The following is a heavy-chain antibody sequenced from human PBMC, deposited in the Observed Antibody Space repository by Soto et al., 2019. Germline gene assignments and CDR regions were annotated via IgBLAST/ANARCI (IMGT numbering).Heavy chain of an antibody. V-gene: IGHV3-7*04. CDR1: GFRFSYYW. Sequence: EVRLVESGGGLVQAGDSLRLSCAASGFRFSYYWMNWVRQAPGKGLEWVANVKEDGSEEFYVDSVRGRFTVSRDNARNSLYLQMNGLRVEDTAVYYCVRGHGDYKAIRLQVFDYWGQGALVAVSS. J-gene: IGHJ4*02. CDR3: VRGHGDYKAIRLQVFDY. D-gene: IGHD4-17*01. CDR2: VKEDGSEE.